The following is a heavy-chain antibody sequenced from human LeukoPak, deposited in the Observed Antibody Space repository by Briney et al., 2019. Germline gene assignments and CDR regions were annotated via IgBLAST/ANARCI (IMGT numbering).Heavy chain of an antibody. D-gene: IGHD3-16*01. CDR3: ARDKNDYVWGSYVYFFDY. J-gene: IGHJ4*02. CDR1: GFTFSKYG. V-gene: IGHV3-30*02. Sequence: GGSLRLSCEVSGFTFSKYGMHWVRQAPGKGLEWVSTIRYDGSTEYYADSVRGRFTISRDNAKNSLYLQMTSLRAEDTAVYYCARDKNDYVWGSYVYFFDYWGQGTLVTVSS. CDR2: IRYDGSTE.